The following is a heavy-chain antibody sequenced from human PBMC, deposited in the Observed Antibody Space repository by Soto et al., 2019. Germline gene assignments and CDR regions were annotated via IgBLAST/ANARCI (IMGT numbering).Heavy chain of an antibody. D-gene: IGHD4-17*01. CDR3: ATRSSINADLVDY. CDR2: ISYSGST. Sequence: QVQLQESGPRLVKPSETLSLTCSVSGASIRSYYWSWIRQPPGKGLELIGYISYSGSTNYNPSLKSRVTISVDMSKNQFSLKLRSVTAADTAVYYCATRSSINADLVDYWGQGTLVTVSS. J-gene: IGHJ4*02. V-gene: IGHV4-59*01. CDR1: GASIRSYY.